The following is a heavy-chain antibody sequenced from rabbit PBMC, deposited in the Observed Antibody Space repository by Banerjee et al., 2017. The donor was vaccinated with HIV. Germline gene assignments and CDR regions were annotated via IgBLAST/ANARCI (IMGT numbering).Heavy chain of an antibody. D-gene: IGHD4-2*01. Sequence: QSLEESGGGLVKPGGTLTLTCKASGFDFSSNGMCWVRQAPGKGLEWIGCIYIGSGNTYYASWAKGRFTISKASSSTVDLKMTSLTAADTATYFCARGLTLADLWGQGTLVTVS. J-gene: IGHJ3*01. V-gene: IGHV1S40*01. CDR1: GFDFSSNG. CDR2: IYIGSGNT. CDR3: ARGLTLADL.